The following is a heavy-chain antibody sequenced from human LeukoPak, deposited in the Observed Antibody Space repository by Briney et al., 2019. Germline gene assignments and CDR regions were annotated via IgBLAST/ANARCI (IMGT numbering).Heavy chain of an antibody. Sequence: SETLSLTCAVYGGSFSGYYSSWIRQPPGKGLEWIGEINHSGSTNYNPSLKSRVTISVDTSKNQFSLKLSSVTAADTAVYYCARGPQGIAAADRTSRFQHWGQGTLVTVSS. V-gene: IGHV4-34*01. CDR1: GGSFSGYY. CDR2: INHSGST. D-gene: IGHD6-13*01. J-gene: IGHJ1*01. CDR3: ARGPQGIAAADRTSRFQH.